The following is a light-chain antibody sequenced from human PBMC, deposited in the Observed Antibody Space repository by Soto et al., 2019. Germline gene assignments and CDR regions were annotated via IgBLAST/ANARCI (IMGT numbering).Light chain of an antibody. J-gene: IGKJ2*01. CDR2: ASS. CDR3: QQSYRSHST. CDR1: QNISTL. Sequence: DIQMTQSPSSLSASVGDRVTLTCRAGQNISTLVVWYQQKPGKAPKLLIYASSSLQSGVTARISGSGSGTEVTLTISSLQPEDFAAYYCQQSYRSHSTFGQGTKLEIK. V-gene: IGKV1-39*01.